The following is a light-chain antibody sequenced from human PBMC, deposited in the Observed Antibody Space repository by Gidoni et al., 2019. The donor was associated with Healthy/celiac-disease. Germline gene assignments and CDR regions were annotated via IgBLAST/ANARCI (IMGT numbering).Light chain of an antibody. Sequence: SYELTQPPSVSLSPGQTARITFSGDALPKQYAYWYQQKPGQAPVLVIYKDSERPSGIPERFSGSSSGRTVTLTISGVQAEDEADYYWQSADSSGTYVVFGGGTKLTVL. J-gene: IGLJ2*01. CDR2: KDS. V-gene: IGLV3-25*03. CDR3: QSADSSGTYVV. CDR1: ALPKQY.